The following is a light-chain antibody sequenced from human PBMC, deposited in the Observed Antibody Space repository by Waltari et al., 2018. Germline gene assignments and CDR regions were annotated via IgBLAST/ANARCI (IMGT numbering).Light chain of an antibody. V-gene: IGLV1-44*01. CDR2: RSD. Sequence: QSVLTQPPSASGTPGQGVTISCSGGASNIGNNVVNWYQQVPGKAPKLLIYRSDGRPAGVPDRFSGSKSGTSASLAISGLQSEDEADYYCAAWDDSLNGWWVFGGGTKVTVL. CDR1: ASNIGNNV. J-gene: IGLJ3*02. CDR3: AAWDDSLNGWWV.